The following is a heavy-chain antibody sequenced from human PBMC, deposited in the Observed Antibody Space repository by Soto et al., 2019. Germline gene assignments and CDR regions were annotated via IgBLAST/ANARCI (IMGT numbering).Heavy chain of an antibody. CDR2: IIAYIGIA. D-gene: IGHD3-9*01. CDR1: GYTFTSYG. V-gene: IGHV1-18*01. Sequence: ASVKVSCKASGYTFTSYGISWVRQAPGQGLEWMGRIIAYIGIANYAQKLQGRVTITADKSTSTAYMELSSLRSEDTAVYYCARISRFNYDILTGPNFDYWGQGTLVTVSS. CDR3: ARISRFNYDILTGPNFDY. J-gene: IGHJ4*02.